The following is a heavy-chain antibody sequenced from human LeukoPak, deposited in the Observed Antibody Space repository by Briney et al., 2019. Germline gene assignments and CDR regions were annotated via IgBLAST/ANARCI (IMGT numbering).Heavy chain of an antibody. Sequence: PSETLSLTCAIYGGSFSGYYWSWIRQPPGKGLEWIGEINHSGSTNYNPSLKSRVTISVDTSKNQFSLKLSSVTAADTAVYYCASLNHVDIVATGHYYYYMDVWGKGTTVTISS. CDR3: ASLNHVDIVATGHYYYYMDV. CDR1: GGSFSGYY. CDR2: INHSGST. J-gene: IGHJ6*03. D-gene: IGHD5-12*01. V-gene: IGHV4-34*01.